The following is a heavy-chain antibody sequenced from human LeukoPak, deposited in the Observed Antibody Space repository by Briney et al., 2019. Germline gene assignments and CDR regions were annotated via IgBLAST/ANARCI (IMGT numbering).Heavy chain of an antibody. CDR1: GFTFTTYW. D-gene: IGHD3-10*01. Sequence: GGSLRLSCAASGFTFTTYWMSWVRQAPGKGLERVANKKQDGTEKYYLGSVKGRFTIARDNAENSLYVQMNSRRVEDTAVYYCAKVAKYYYGSETYYFFEHWGQGTPVTASS. V-gene: IGHV3-7*01. CDR3: AKVAKYYYGSETYYFFEH. J-gene: IGHJ4*02. CDR2: KKQDGTEK.